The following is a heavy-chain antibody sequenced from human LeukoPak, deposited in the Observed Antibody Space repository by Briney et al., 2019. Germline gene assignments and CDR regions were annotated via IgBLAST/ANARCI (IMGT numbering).Heavy chain of an antibody. Sequence: SQTLSLTCTVSGGSISSGSYYWSWIRQPAGKGLEWIGRIYTSGSTNYNPSLKSRVTISVDTSKNQFSLKLSSVTAADTAVYYCARVGAIPSDYYGMDVWGQGTTVTVSS. J-gene: IGHJ6*02. CDR3: ARVGAIPSDYYGMDV. V-gene: IGHV4-61*02. CDR1: GGSISSGSYY. D-gene: IGHD1-26*01. CDR2: IYTSGST.